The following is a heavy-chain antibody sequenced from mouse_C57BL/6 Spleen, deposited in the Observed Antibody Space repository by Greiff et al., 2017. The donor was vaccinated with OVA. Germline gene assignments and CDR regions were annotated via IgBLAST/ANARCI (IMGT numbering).Heavy chain of an antibody. Sequence: EVMLVESGGGLVKPGGSLKLSCAASGFTFSSYAMSWVRQTPEKRLEWVATISDGGSYTYYPDNVKGRFTISRDNAKNNLYLQMSHLKSEDTAMYYCARAGTGYWYFDVWGTGTTVTVSS. CDR3: ARAGTGYWYFDV. CDR1: GFTFSSYA. V-gene: IGHV5-4*03. D-gene: IGHD4-1*01. J-gene: IGHJ1*03. CDR2: ISDGGSYT.